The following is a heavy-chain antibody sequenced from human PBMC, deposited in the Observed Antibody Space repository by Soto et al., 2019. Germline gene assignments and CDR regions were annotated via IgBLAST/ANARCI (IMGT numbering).Heavy chain of an antibody. D-gene: IGHD2-2*01. V-gene: IGHV1-58*01. CDR3: AADPGGVVVPAAILRGYYYGMAV. CDR2: IVVGSGNT. J-gene: IGHJ6*02. CDR1: GFTFTSSA. Sequence: ASVKVSCKASGFTFTSSAVQWVRQARGQRLEWIGWIVVGSGNTNYAQKFQERVTITRDMSTSTAYMELSSLRSEDTAVYYCAADPGGVVVPAAILRGYYYGMAVWGQGTTVTVSS.